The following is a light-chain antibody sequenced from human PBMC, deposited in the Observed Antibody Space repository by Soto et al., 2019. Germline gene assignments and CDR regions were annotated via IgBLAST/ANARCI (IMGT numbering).Light chain of an antibody. CDR3: QQYGSFSIT. Sequence: IVLTQSPGTLSLSPGETATLSCRASQSVSSTYLAWYQQKPGQAPGLLLYGASNRASGIPDRFSGGGSGTDFTLTISRLEPEDFAVYYCQQYGSFSITFGQGTRLEIK. CDR1: QSVSSTY. J-gene: IGKJ5*01. V-gene: IGKV3-20*01. CDR2: GAS.